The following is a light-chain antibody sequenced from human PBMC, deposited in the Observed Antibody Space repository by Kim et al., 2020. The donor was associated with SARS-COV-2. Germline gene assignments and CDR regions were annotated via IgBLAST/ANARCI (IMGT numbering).Light chain of an antibody. V-gene: IGKV1-27*01. J-gene: IGKJ1*01. CDR3: QKYNSAPWT. CDR2: AAS. Sequence: DIQMTQSPSSLSASVGDRVTITCRASQDIANSLAWYQQKPGKVPKVLIYAASTLQSGVPSRFSGSGSGTEFTLTIGSLQTEDAATYYCQKYNSAPWTFGPGTKVEIK. CDR1: QDIANS.